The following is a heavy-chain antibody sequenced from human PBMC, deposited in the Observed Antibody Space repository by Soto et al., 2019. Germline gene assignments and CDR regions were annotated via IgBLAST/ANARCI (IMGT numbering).Heavy chain of an antibody. V-gene: IGHV2-70*01. J-gene: IGHJ6*02. Sequence: SGPTLVNPTQTLTLTCTFSGFSLSTSGMCVSWIRQPPGKALEWLALIDWDDDKYYSTSLKTRLTISKDTSKNQVVLTMTNMDHVGTPTYYCARERITICGVVCFYGMDVWGQGTTVTVSS. D-gene: IGHD3-3*01. CDR1: GFSLSTSGMC. CDR3: ARERITICGVVCFYGMDV. CDR2: IDWDDDK.